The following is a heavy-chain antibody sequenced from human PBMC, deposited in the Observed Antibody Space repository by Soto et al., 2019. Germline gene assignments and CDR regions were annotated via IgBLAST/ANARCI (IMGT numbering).Heavy chain of an antibody. J-gene: IGHJ4*02. CDR3: ARASGYVSGWYHDY. Sequence: SVKVSCKASGGTFSSDAVSWVRQAPGQGLEWMGGLIPILGTTHYAQKFQGRVTITADESTNTAYMELSSLRSDDTAVYYCARASGYVSGWYHDYWGQGTRGTVSS. CDR2: LIPILGTT. CDR1: GGTFSSDA. V-gene: IGHV1-69*13. D-gene: IGHD6-19*01.